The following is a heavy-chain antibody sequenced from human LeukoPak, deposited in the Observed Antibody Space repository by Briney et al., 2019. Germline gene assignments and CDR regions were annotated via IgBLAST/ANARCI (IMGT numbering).Heavy chain of an antibody. Sequence: SETLSLTCTVSGGSISSGSYYWGWIRQPPGTGLEWIANVYYNGNTAYNPSLRSRVTISIDTSNNKFSLRLSSVTAADTAVYYCVRDRWRSNWFLDYWGQGTLVSVSS. CDR1: GGSISSGSYY. V-gene: IGHV4-39*07. D-gene: IGHD6-13*01. J-gene: IGHJ4*02. CDR2: VYYNGNT. CDR3: VRDRWRSNWFLDY.